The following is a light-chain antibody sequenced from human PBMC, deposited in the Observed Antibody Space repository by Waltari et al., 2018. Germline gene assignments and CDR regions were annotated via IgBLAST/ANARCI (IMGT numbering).Light chain of an antibody. CDR3: SSYTSSSTFSVV. CDR2: EVT. CDR1: SIDVGGYNY. J-gene: IGLJ2*01. Sequence: QSALTTPASVSGSPGQSNTLSCTGTSIDVGGYNYVSWYQQHPGKAPKLIIYEVTNRPSGVSNRFSGSKSGNTASLTISGLQAEDEADYSCSSYTSSSTFSVVFGGGTKLTVL. V-gene: IGLV2-14*01.